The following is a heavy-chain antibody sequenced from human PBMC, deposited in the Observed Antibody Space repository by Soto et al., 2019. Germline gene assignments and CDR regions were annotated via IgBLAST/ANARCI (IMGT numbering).Heavy chain of an antibody. V-gene: IGHV3-23*01. J-gene: IGHJ4*02. D-gene: IGHD2-21*02. CDR1: GFTFSSYA. Sequence: GGSLRLSCAASGFTFSSYAMSWVRQAPGKGLEWVSSISGSGGSTYYADSVKGRFTISRDNSKNTLYLQMNSLRAEDTAVYYCATAIAVVTSTSDRVCYWGQGTLFTVSS. CDR2: ISGSGGST. CDR3: ATAIAVVTSTSDRVCY.